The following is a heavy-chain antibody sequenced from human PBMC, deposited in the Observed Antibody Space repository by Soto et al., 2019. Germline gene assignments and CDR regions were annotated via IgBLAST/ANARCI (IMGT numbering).Heavy chain of an antibody. V-gene: IGHV5-51*01. CDR1: GYIFTLYW. D-gene: IGHD4-17*01. CDR3: ARQSPTPGYYYFSYGMDV. Sequence: PGESLKISCKASGYIFTLYWIGWVRQMPGKGPEWMGIIYPGDSDTRYSPSFQGQVTISADKSISTASLQWSSLKASDTAVYYCARQSPTPGYYYFSYGMDVWGQGTTVTVSS. J-gene: IGHJ6*02. CDR2: IYPGDSDT.